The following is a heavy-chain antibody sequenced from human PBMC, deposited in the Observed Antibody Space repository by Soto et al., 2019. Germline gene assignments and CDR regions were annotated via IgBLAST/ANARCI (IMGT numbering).Heavy chain of an antibody. CDR3: AKNNAISGTQLSYHDQ. J-gene: IGHJ4*03. CDR2: ISASGSST. V-gene: IGHV3-23*01. CDR1: GFTFSNYA. Sequence: GGSLRLSCAASGFTFSNYAMSWVRQAPGKGLEWVSSISASGSSTYYADSVKGRFALSRDNSKNTLYLQMNSLRAEDTAVYYCAKNNAISGTQLSYHDQWGQGSLVTVSS. D-gene: IGHD1-1*01.